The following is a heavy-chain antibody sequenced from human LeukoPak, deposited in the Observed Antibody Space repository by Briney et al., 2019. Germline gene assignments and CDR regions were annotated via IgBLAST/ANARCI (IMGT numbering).Heavy chain of an antibody. D-gene: IGHD5-12*01. V-gene: IGHV3-30*02. J-gene: IGHJ4*02. CDR3: ATADVATIGDY. CDR2: IWYDGSNK. CDR1: GFTFSSYG. Sequence: GSLRLSCAASGFTFSSYGMHWVRQAPGKGLEWVAVIWYDGSNKYYADSVKGRFTISRDNSKNTLYLQMNSLRSEDTAVYYCATADVATIGDYWGQGTLVTVSS.